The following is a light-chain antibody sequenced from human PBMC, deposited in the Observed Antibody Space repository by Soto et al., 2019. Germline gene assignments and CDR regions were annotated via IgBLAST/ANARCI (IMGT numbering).Light chain of an antibody. CDR3: QQYDNLPHP. CDR1: QSVSSRF. V-gene: IGKV3-20*01. Sequence: EIVLTQSPGTLSLSPGDRATLSCRASQSVSSRFLAWYQQKPGQNPRLLIYGAYSRATGILARFSGSGSGKDFTLNLSRLELEDFEVYYCQQYDNLPHPFGGGTKVEIK. CDR2: GAY. J-gene: IGKJ4*01.